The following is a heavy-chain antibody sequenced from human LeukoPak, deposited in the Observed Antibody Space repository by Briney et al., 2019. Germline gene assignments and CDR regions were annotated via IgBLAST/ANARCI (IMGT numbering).Heavy chain of an antibody. CDR3: ARLGAGSTYYDFWSGYSSFYFDY. CDR1: GGSFSGYY. V-gene: IGHV4-34*01. J-gene: IGHJ4*02. Sequence: SETLSLTCAVYGGSFSGYYWSWIRQPPGKGLEWIGEINHSGSTNYNPSLKSRVTISVDTSKNQFSLKLSSVTAADTAVYYCARLGAGSTYYDFWSGYSSFYFDYWGQGTLVTVSS. CDR2: INHSGST. D-gene: IGHD3-3*01.